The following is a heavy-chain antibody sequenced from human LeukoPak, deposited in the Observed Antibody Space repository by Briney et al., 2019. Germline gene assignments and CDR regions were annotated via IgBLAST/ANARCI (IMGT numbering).Heavy chain of an antibody. V-gene: IGHV3-48*04. D-gene: IGHD6-19*01. Sequence: HSGGSLRLSCAASGFTFSSYSMNWVRQAPGKGLEWVSYISSSSSTIYYADSVKGRFTISRDNAKNSLYLQMNSLRAEDTAVYYCAKGEQWLAPNFDYWGQGTLVTVSS. CDR1: GFTFSSYS. J-gene: IGHJ4*02. CDR3: AKGEQWLAPNFDY. CDR2: ISSSSSTI.